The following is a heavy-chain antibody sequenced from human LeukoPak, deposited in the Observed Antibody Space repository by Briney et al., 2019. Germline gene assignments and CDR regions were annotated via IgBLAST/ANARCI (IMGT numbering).Heavy chain of an antibody. V-gene: IGHV3-30*04. J-gene: IGHJ4*02. CDR1: GFTFSSYA. Sequence: PGGSLRLSCAASGFTFSSYAMHWVRQAPGKGLEWVAVISYDGSNKYYADSVKGRFTISRDNSKNTLYLQMNSLRAEDTAVYYCARSFSSNWYNPSDHRAQGTLVTVSS. CDR3: ARSFSSNWYNPSDH. D-gene: IGHD6-13*01. CDR2: ISYDGSNK.